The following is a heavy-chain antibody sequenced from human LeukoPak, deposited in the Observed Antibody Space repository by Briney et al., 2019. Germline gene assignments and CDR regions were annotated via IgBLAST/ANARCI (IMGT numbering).Heavy chain of an antibody. J-gene: IGHJ4*02. CDR2: IHPGDSDT. CDR3: ARGGSVVPGVLFDY. CDR1: GYDFSRYR. D-gene: IGHD2-2*01. Sequence: GESLKISCKGPGYDFSRYRIGWMRQKPGKGLEWMGIIHPGDSDTRYSPSFQGQVTISADKSISTAYLQWSSLKASDTAMYYCARGGSVVPGVLFDYWGQGTLVTVSS. V-gene: IGHV5-51*01.